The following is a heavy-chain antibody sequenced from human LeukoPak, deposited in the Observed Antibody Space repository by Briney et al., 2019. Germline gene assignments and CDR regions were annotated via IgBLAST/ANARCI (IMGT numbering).Heavy chain of an antibody. V-gene: IGHV4-59*12. CDR2: IYYSGST. Sequence: SETLSLTCTVSGGSLSSYYWSWIRQPPGKGLEGIGYIYYSGSTNYKPSLKSRVTISVDTSKNQFSLKLSSVTAEDTAVYYCATPRGNSGYYYDYWGQGTLVSVSS. D-gene: IGHD3-22*01. J-gene: IGHJ4*02. CDR1: GGSLSSYY. CDR3: ATPRGNSGYYYDY.